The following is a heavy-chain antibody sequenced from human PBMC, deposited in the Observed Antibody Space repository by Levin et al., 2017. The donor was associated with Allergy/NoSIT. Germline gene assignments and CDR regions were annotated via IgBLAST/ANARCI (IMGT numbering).Heavy chain of an antibody. CDR3: GPGIAAL. J-gene: IGHJ4*02. CDR2: INSDGSTR. Sequence: GGSLRLSCAASGFTISSYWMHWVRQAPGKGLVWVSRINSDGSTRSYADSVKGRFTISRDNAKNTLYLQMNSLRAEDTAVYYCGPGIAALGGQGTLVTVSS. CDR1: GFTISSYW. D-gene: IGHD6-13*01. V-gene: IGHV3-74*01.